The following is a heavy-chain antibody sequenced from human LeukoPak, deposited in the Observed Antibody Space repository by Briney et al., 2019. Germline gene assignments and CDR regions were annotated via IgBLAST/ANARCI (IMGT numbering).Heavy chain of an antibody. CDR3: AKEGPSSSYDS. CDR1: GHTFSNYA. CDR2: ISTNTAGNP. J-gene: IGHJ4*02. V-gene: IGHV7-4-1*02. D-gene: IGHD2-2*01. Sequence: GASVKVSCKASGHTFSNYAMNWVRQAPGQGLEWMGWISTNTAGNPTYAQGFTGRFVFSLDTSVTTAYLQINSLKAEDTAVYYCAKEGPSSSYDSWGQGTLVTVSS.